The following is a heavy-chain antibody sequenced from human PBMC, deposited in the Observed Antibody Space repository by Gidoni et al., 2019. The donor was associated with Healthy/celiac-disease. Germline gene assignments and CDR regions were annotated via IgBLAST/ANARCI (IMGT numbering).Heavy chain of an antibody. CDR3: ARDYDFWSGYYTMCGYDY. Sequence: EVQLVESGGGLVQPGGSLGLSCAASGFTFSSHCMHWVRPAPGKGLGWVSRINSDGSSTSYADAVKGRFTISRDNAKNTLYLQMNSLRAEDTAVYYCARDYDFWSGYYTMCGYDYWGQGTLVTVSS. CDR2: INSDGSST. D-gene: IGHD3-3*01. CDR1: GFTFSSHC. J-gene: IGHJ4*02. V-gene: IGHV3-74*01.